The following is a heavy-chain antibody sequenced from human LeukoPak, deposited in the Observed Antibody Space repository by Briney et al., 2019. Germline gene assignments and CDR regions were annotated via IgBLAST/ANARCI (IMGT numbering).Heavy chain of an antibody. CDR3: ARGLRWVDY. J-gene: IGHJ4*02. D-gene: IGHD4-23*01. CDR1: GFVFSSNW. V-gene: IGHV3-7*04. CDR2: IKQDGSEK. Sequence: GGSLRLSCAASGFVFSSNWMTWVRQAPGKGLEWVANIKQDGSEKYYVDSVKGRFTISRDNANNSLYLQMNSLRAEDTSVYYCARGLRWVDYWGQGTLVTVPS.